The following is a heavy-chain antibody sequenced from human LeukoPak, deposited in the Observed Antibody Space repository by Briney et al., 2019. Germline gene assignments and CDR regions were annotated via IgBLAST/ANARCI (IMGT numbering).Heavy chain of an antibody. V-gene: IGHV3-30-3*01. CDR3: AKGYVVPATFDY. D-gene: IGHD2-2*01. J-gene: IGHJ4*02. CDR2: ISYDGSNK. CDR1: GFTFSNYA. Sequence: GGSLRLSCAASGFTFSNYAMHWVRQAPGKGLEWVAVISYDGSNKYYADSVKGRFTISRDNSKNTLYLQMNSLRAEDTAVYYCAKGYVVPATFDYWGQGTLVTVSS.